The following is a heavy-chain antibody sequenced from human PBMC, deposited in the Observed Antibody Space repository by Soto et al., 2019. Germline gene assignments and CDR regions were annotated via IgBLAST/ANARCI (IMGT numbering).Heavy chain of an antibody. V-gene: IGHV4-4*02. CDR3: ARFPLTGGAFDI. J-gene: IGHJ3*02. CDR2: VYHSGGT. CDR1: GGSISSNNW. Sequence: QVQLQESGPRLVKPSGTLSLTCAVSGGSISSNNWWTWVRQPPGKGLEWIGEVYHSGGTNYNPSLKSRVIISVDKSKNHFSLELNSVTAADTALYYCARFPLTGGAFDIWGQGTMVTVSS. D-gene: IGHD7-27*01.